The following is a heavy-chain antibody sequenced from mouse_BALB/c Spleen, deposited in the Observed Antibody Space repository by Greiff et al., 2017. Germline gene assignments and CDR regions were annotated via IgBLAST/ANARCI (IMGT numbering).Heavy chain of an antibody. J-gene: IGHJ4*01. CDR1: GFTFSSYG. V-gene: IGHV5-6-3*01. Sequence: EVKLVESGGGLVQPGGSLKLSCAASGFTFSSYGMSWVRQTPDKRLELVATINSNGGSTYYPDSVKGRFTISRDNAKNTLYLQMSSLKSEDTAMYYCARDRDYDYVYYYAMDYWGQGTSVTVSS. CDR3: ARDRDYDYVYYYAMDY. D-gene: IGHD2-4*01. CDR2: INSNGGST.